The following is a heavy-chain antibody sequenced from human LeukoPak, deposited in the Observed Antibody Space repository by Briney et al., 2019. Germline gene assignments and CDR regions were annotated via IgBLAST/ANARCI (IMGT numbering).Heavy chain of an antibody. V-gene: IGHV3-23*01. J-gene: IGHJ4*02. CDR3: AKRIAAAGPYFDY. CDR1: GFTFSSYA. D-gene: IGHD6-13*01. CDR2: LSTTGGST. Sequence: GGSLRLSCAASGFTFSSYAMSWVRQAPGKGLEWVSALSTTGGSTYYADSVKGRFTISRDNSKNTLYLQMHSLRAEDTALYYCAKRIAAAGPYFDYWGQGTLVTVSS.